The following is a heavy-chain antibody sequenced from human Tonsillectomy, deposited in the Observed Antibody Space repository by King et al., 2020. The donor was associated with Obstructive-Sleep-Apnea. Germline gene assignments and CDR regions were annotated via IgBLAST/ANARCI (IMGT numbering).Heavy chain of an antibody. Sequence: VQLVESGGGLVKPGGSLRLSCAASGFTFSDYYMNWSRQAPGKGLEWVSYISRSSSYTNYVDSVKGRFTISIDNAKNSLYLQMNSLRAEDTAVYYCASLGHYDFWSGYYRNWFDPWGQGTLVTVSS. V-gene: IGHV3-11*06. CDR3: ASLGHYDFWSGYYRNWFDP. CDR2: ISRSSSYT. J-gene: IGHJ5*02. CDR1: GFTFSDYY. D-gene: IGHD3-3*01.